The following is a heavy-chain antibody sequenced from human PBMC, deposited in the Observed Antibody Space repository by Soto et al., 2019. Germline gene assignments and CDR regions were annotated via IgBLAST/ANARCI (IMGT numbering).Heavy chain of an antibody. J-gene: IGHJ6*02. CDR3: AKDGELWLYYYCYGMDV. CDR1: GFTFSSYA. CDR2: ISGSGGST. Sequence: GGSLRLSCAASGFTFSSYAMSWVRQAPGKGLEWVSAISGSGGSTYYADSVKGRFTISRDNSKNTLYLQMNSLRAEDTAVYYCAKDGELWLYYYCYGMDVWGQGTTVTVSS. V-gene: IGHV3-23*01. D-gene: IGHD3-16*01.